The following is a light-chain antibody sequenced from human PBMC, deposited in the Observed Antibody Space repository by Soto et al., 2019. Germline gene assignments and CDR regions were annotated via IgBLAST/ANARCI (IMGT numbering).Light chain of an antibody. CDR2: GTT. CDR3: QSYDNSLSGSGV. Sequence: SVLTQPPSVSGAPGQRVTISCTGSSSNIGAGYDVHWYQQLPGTAPKLVIYGTTNRPSGVPDRFSGSKSGTSASLAITGLQAEDEADYYCQSYDNSLSGSGVFGTGTKVTVL. CDR1: SSNIGAGYD. V-gene: IGLV1-40*01. J-gene: IGLJ1*01.